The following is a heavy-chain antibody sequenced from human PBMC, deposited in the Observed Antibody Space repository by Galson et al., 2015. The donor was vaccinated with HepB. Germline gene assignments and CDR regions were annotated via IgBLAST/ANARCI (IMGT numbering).Heavy chain of an antibody. J-gene: IGHJ6*03. CDR2: IYNSGST. CDR1: GGSISSYY. Sequence: SETLSLTCTVSGGSISSYYWSWIRQPPGKGLEWIGYIYNSGSTNYNPSLKSRVTISVDTSKNQFSLKLSSMTAADAAVYYCARSTYYYYMDVWGKGTTVTVSS. CDR3: ARSTYYYYMDV. V-gene: IGHV4-59*01.